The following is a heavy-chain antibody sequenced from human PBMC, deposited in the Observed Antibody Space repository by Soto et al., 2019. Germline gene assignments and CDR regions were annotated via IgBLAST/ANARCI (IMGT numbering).Heavy chain of an antibody. J-gene: IGHJ4*02. V-gene: IGHV3-23*01. CDR3: AKSRAITGTTSVDY. Sequence: EVQLLESGGGLVQPGGSLRLSCAASGFTFSSYAMSWVRQAPGKGLEWVLAISGSGGSTYYADSVKGRFTISRDNSKNTLYLQMNSLRAEDTAVYYCAKSRAITGTTSVDYWGQGTLVTVSS. D-gene: IGHD1-7*01. CDR1: GFTFSSYA. CDR2: ISGSGGST.